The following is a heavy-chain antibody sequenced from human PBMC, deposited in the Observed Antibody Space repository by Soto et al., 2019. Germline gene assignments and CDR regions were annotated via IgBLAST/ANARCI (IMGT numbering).Heavy chain of an antibody. Sequence: LQSGGGVVQPGESLRLSCAASGFGLRDHALSWVRQAPGGGLEWVSGISGSEDRTNYADFVRGRFIISKDRAKNTLYLDMSGLRVDDTAVYFCGRTYTGGWGQGTLVTVSS. J-gene: IGHJ4*02. CDR3: GRTYTGG. CDR2: ISGSEDRT. V-gene: IGHV3-23*01. D-gene: IGHD3-10*01. CDR1: GFGLRDHA.